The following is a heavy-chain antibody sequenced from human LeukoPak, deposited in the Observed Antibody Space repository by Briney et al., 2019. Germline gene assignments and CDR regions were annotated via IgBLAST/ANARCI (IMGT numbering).Heavy chain of an antibody. CDR3: TTGIDDGGGY. Sequence: KTGGSLRLSCAASGFTFSSSAMHWVRQAPGKGLEWVGRIKTESEGETKDYAAPVKGRFTVSRDDSKNTFYLVMNSLKIDDTAIYYCTTGIDDGGGYWGQGTLVTVSS. J-gene: IGHJ4*02. CDR2: IKTESEGETK. D-gene: IGHD3-10*01. V-gene: IGHV3-15*07. CDR1: GFTFSSSA.